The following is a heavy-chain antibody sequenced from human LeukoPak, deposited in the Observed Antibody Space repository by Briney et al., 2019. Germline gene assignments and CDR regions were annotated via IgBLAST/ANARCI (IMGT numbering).Heavy chain of an antibody. Sequence: PSETLSLTCTVSGGSISSSSYYWGWIRQPPGKGLEWIGEVNHSGSTNYNPSLKSRVTISVDTSKNQFSLKLSSVTAADTAVYYCARGPGISSGYYKLFYFDYWGQGTLVTVSS. J-gene: IGHJ4*02. CDR3: ARGPGISSGYYKLFYFDY. CDR2: VNHSGST. CDR1: GGSISSSSYY. V-gene: IGHV4-39*07. D-gene: IGHD3-22*01.